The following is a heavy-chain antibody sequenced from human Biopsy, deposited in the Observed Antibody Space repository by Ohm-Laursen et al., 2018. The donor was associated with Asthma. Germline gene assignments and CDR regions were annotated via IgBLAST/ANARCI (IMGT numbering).Heavy chain of an antibody. CDR2: ITGSGGTT. CDR1: GFTFSSSA. J-gene: IGHJ4*02. CDR3: AKDFRGIAVAGDRGFDY. V-gene: IGHV3-23*01. Sequence: GSLRLSCTAAGFTFSSSAMSWVRQAPGKGLERVSAITGSGGTTYYADSVRGRFTISRDNSKSTLFLQMDSLSAEDTAAYYCAKDFRGIAVAGDRGFDYWGQGTLVTVSS. D-gene: IGHD6-19*01.